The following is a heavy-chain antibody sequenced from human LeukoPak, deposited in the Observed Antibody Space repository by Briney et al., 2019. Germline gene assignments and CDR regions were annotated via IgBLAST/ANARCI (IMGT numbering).Heavy chain of an antibody. J-gene: IGHJ4*02. CDR3: AREGPIAVAGYFDY. Sequence: GGSLRLSCEASGFTFDDYAMHWCRQAPGKGLEWVSLITGDGGRTYFADSVKGRFTISRDNRKNSLYLQMNSLRTDDTALYYCAREGPIAVAGYFDYWGQATLVTVSS. CDR1: GFTFDDYA. D-gene: IGHD6-19*01. V-gene: IGHV3-43*02. CDR2: ITGDGGRT.